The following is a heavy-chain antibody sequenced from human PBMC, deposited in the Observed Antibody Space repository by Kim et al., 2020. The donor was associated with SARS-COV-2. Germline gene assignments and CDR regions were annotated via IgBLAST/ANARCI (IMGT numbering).Heavy chain of an antibody. CDR3: AKVPRGRFINYYYYGMDV. D-gene: IGHD3-10*01. Sequence: GGSLRLSCAASGFTFSSYGMHWVRQAPGKGLEWVAVISYDGSNKYYADSVKGRFTISRDNSKNTLYLQMNSLRAEDTAVYYCAKVPRGRFINYYYYGMDVWGQGTTVTVSS. J-gene: IGHJ6*02. V-gene: IGHV3-30*18. CDR2: ISYDGSNK. CDR1: GFTFSSYG.